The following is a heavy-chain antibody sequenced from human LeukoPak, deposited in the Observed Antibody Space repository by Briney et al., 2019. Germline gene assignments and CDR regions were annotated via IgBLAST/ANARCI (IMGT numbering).Heavy chain of an antibody. J-gene: IGHJ4*02. CDR1: GGTFSSYA. CDR2: IIPILGIA. V-gene: IGHV1-69*04. CDR3: ARAIMIFGVADY. D-gene: IGHD3-3*01. Sequence: ASVKVSCKASGGTFSSYAISWVRQAPGQGLEWMGRIIPILGIANYAQKFQGRVTITADKSTSTAYMELSSLRSEDTAVYCCARAIMIFGVADYWGQGTLVTVSS.